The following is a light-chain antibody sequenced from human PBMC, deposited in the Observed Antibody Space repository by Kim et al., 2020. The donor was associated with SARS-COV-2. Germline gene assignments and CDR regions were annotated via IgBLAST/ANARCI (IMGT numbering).Light chain of an antibody. V-gene: IGLV4-60*03. Sequence: QLVLTQSSSASASLGSSVKLTCTLSSGHSSYIIAWHQQQPGKAPRYLMKLEGSGSYNTGSGVPDRFSGSSSGADRYLTISNLQSEDEADYYCETWDSNTWVFGGGNQLTVL. CDR2: LEGSGSY. CDR3: ETWDSNTWV. J-gene: IGLJ3*02. CDR1: SGHSSYI.